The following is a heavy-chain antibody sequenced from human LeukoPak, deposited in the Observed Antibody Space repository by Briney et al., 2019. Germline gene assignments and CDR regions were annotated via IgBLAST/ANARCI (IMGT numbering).Heavy chain of an antibody. Sequence: GGSLRLSCAASGFTFSSYSMNWVRQAPGKGLEWVANIKQDGSEKYYVDSVKGRFTISRDNAKNSLYLQMNSLRAEDTAVYYCARIPGGREYSGYYYYYYMDVWGKGTTVTVSS. V-gene: IGHV3-7*01. J-gene: IGHJ6*03. CDR1: GFTFSSYS. CDR3: ARIPGGREYSGYYYYYYMDV. D-gene: IGHD6-6*01. CDR2: IKQDGSEK.